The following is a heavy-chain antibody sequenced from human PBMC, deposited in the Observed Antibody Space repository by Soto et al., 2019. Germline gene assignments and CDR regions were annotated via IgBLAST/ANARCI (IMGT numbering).Heavy chain of an antibody. J-gene: IGHJ4*02. CDR1: GYTFTSYD. CDR3: ASSAEDYIWGSYRCGY. CDR2: MNPNSGNT. D-gene: IGHD3-16*02. Sequence: ASVKVSCKASGYTFTSYDINWVRQATGQGLEWMGWMNPNSGNTGYAQKFQGRVTMTRNTSISTAYMELSSLRSEDTAVYYCASSAEDYIWGSYRCGYWGQGTLVTVSS. V-gene: IGHV1-8*01.